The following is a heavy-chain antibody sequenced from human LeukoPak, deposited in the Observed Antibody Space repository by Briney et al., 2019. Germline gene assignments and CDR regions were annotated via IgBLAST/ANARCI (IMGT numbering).Heavy chain of an antibody. D-gene: IGHD3-22*01. CDR3: ARVGTRYYNENDAFDI. V-gene: IGHV1-46*01. CDR2: INPSGGST. Sequence: ASVKVSCKASGYTFTSYYMHWVRQAPGQGLEWMGIINPSGGSTSYAQKFQGRVTMTRDTSTSTVYMELSSLRSEDTAVYYCARVGTRYYNENDAFDIWGQGTMTPSLQ. CDR1: GYTFTSYY. J-gene: IGHJ3*02.